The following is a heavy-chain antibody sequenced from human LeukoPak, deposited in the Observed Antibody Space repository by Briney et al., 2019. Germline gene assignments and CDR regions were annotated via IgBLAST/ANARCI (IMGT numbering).Heavy chain of an antibody. CDR2: IIPIFGTA. CDR1: GGTFSSYA. V-gene: IGHV1-69*13. CDR3: AGPNDYYDSSGHFDY. J-gene: IGHJ4*02. Sequence: SVKVSCKAFGGTFSSYAISWVRQAPGQGLEWMGGIIPIFGTANYAQKFQGRVTITADESTSTAYMELSSLRSEDTAVYYCAGPNDYYDSSGHFDYWGQGTLVTVSS. D-gene: IGHD3-22*01.